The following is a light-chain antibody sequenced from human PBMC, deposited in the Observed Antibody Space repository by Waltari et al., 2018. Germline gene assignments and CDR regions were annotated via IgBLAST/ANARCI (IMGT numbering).Light chain of an antibody. V-gene: IGKV3-20*01. CDR2: DAS. Sequence: EIVLTQSPGTLSLSPGERATLSCRASQSVTSNYLGWYQQKPGQAPRHLIYDASNRATGVPDRFSGSGSGTDFALTISRLEPEDFAVYYCQQYGFAPLTFGGGTKVEIK. CDR1: QSVTSNY. J-gene: IGKJ4*01. CDR3: QQYGFAPLT.